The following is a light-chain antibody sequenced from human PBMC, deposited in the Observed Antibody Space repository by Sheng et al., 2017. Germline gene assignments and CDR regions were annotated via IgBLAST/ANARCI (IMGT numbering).Light chain of an antibody. Sequence: DIQMTQSPSTLSASVGDRVTITCRASQSISSWLAWYQQKPGKAPKVLIYGTSTLQDGVPSRFSGSGSGTDFTLTINSLQPEDFATYYCQQSYSVVPYTFGQGTKLEI. CDR1: QSISSW. J-gene: IGKJ2*01. V-gene: IGKV1-39*01. CDR3: QQSYSVVPYT. CDR2: GTS.